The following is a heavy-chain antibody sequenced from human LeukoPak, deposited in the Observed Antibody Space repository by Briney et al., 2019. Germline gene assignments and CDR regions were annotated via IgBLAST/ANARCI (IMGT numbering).Heavy chain of an antibody. V-gene: IGHV3-30*02. Sequence: GGSLRLSCAASGFTFSNYGMHWVRQAPGKGLELVAFSRFDESRTFYGDSVKGRFIISRDNSENTLFLHMHSLRPEDTAVYYCAKALVLTVAGTYYVDHWGQGTLVTVSS. D-gene: IGHD6-19*01. CDR2: SRFDESRT. CDR3: AKALVLTVAGTYYVDH. CDR1: GFTFSNYG. J-gene: IGHJ4*02.